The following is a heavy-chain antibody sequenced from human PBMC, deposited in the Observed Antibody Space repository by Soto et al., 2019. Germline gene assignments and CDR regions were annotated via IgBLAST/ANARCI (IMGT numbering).Heavy chain of an antibody. CDR3: ITDCSASRCYGDGALDI. Sequence: EAQLVESGGDLVKPGGSLRLSCEGSGFIFTNVWMTWVRQSPGKGLEWVGRIKRKIGGETADYATHVKGRFTISRDDLKNTLYLQMNSLKIEDTAVYYCITDCSASRCYGDGALDIWGQGTMVTVSS. J-gene: IGHJ3*02. CDR1: GFIFTNVW. V-gene: IGHV3-15*01. D-gene: IGHD3-16*01. CDR2: IKRKIGGETA.